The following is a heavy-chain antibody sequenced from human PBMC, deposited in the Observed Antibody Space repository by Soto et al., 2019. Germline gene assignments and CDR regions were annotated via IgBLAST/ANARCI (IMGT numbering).Heavy chain of an antibody. V-gene: IGHV1-18*01. CDR2: ISAYNGNT. D-gene: IGHD3-3*01. J-gene: IGHJ6*03. Sequence: ASVKVSCKASGYTFTSYGISWVRQAPGQGLEWMGWISAYNGNTNYAQKLQGRVTMTTDTSTSTAYMELRSLRSDDTAVYYCARTKDNDDLGRELDYYMDVWGKGTTVTVSS. CDR1: GYTFTSYG. CDR3: ARTKDNDDLGRELDYYMDV.